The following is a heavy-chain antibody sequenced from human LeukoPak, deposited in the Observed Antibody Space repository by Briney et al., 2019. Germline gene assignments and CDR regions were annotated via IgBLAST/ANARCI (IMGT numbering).Heavy chain of an antibody. J-gene: IGHJ5*02. Sequence: GASVKVSCKTSGYTFTSYGVSWVRQAPGQGLEWMGWISGYNGNTNYAQKYRGRVTMTTDTSTSTVYMELRSLRSDDTAVYYCARAYTRGVSGSGWFDPWGQGTLVTVSS. CDR1: GYTFTSYG. CDR3: ARAYTRGVSGSGWFDP. V-gene: IGHV1-18*01. D-gene: IGHD3-16*01. CDR2: ISGYNGNT.